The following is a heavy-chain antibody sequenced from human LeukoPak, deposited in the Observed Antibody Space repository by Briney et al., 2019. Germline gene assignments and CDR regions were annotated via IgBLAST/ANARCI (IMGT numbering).Heavy chain of an antibody. J-gene: IGHJ4*02. V-gene: IGHV4-59*01. D-gene: IGHD4-17*01. CDR2: VHYSGTT. CDR1: DGSITNYD. Sequence: TSSETLSLTCTVSDGSITNYDWSWVRQPPGKGLEFIGHVHYSGTTNYNPSLRSRVTISIDTSKKHFFLKLKSVTAADTAVYYCATGYGDFRVEGRYFYSWGQGTLVTVSS. CDR3: ATGYGDFRVEGRYFYS.